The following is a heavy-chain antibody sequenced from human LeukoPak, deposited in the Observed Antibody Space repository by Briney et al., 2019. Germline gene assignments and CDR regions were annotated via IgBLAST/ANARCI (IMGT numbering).Heavy chain of an antibody. CDR1: GYTLTELS. CDR3: APVREPWLQYYFDY. J-gene: IGHJ4*02. CDR2: FNPEDGET. D-gene: IGHD1-26*01. V-gene: IGHV1-24*01. Sequence: ASVKVSCKVSGYTLTELSMHWVRQAPGKGLEWMGGFNPEDGETYYAQKFQGRVTMTVDTSTDTAYMQLRSLTSEDTAVYYCAPVREPWLQYYFDYWGQGTLVTVSS.